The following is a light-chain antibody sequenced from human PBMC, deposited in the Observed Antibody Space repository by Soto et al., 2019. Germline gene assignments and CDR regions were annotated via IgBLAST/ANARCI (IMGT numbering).Light chain of an antibody. CDR3: QQYHSSSYT. Sequence: DIQMTQSPSTLSASVGDRVTITCRASQSIDNWLAWYQQRPGKAPKLLIFKASNLESGVPSRFSGGGSGTEFTLTISSLQPDDFATYYCQQYHSSSYTFGQGTKLAIK. V-gene: IGKV1-5*03. CDR1: QSIDNW. CDR2: KAS. J-gene: IGKJ2*01.